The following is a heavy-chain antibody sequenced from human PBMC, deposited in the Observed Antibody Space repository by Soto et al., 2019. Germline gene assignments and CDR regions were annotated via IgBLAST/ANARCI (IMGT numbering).Heavy chain of an antibody. CDR1: GYTFTSYY. CDR2: INPSGGST. D-gene: IGHD3-3*01. J-gene: IGHJ6*02. CDR3: ARDPVLRFLEWSPGMDV. V-gene: IGHV1-46*01. Sequence: ASVKVSCKASGYTFTSYYMHWVRQAPGQGLEWMGIINPSGGSTSYAQKFQGRVTRTRDTSTSTVYMELSSLRSEDTAVYYCARDPVLRFLEWSPGMDVWGQGTTVTVSS.